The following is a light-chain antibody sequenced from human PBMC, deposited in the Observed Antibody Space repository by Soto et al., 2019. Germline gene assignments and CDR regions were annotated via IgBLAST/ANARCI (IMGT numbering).Light chain of an antibody. J-gene: IGKJ1*01. CDR1: QSVGSRW. CDR3: QQYYSSRT. Sequence: EIVLTQSPGTVSLSPGERATLSCRASQSVGSRWLAWYQQKPGQSPRVLIYGGSNRATGIPDRFSGSGSGTDFTLTNSRLEAEDFAVYYCQQYYSSRTFGQGTKVEMK. V-gene: IGKV3-20*01. CDR2: GGS.